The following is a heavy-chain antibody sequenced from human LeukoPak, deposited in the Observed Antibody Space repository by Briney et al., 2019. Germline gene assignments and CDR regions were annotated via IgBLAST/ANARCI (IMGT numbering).Heavy chain of an antibody. CDR2: ISGSGGNT. V-gene: IGHV3-23*01. D-gene: IGHD2-15*01. J-gene: IGHJ5*02. CDR3: AKFGIVGQPNWFDP. CDR1: GFTFSSYA. Sequence: PGGSMRLSCAASGFTFSSYAMSWVRQAPGKGLEWVSTISGSGGNTCYADSVKGRFTISRDNSKNTLYLQMSSLRAEDTAVYYCAKFGIVGQPNWFDPWGQGTRVTVSS.